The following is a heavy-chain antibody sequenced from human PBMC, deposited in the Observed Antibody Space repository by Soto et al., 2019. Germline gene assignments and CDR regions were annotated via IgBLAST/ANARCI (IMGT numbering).Heavy chain of an antibody. D-gene: IGHD6-19*01. CDR2: IYYSGST. CDR3: ARRSIAVGGYYFDX. V-gene: IGHV4-39*01. J-gene: IGHJ4*02. CDR1: GGSISSISYY. Sequence: PSDTLSLTFTVSGGSISSISYYWGWIRQPPGKGLELIGSIYYSGSTYYNPSLKSRVTIYVDTSKNQFSLKLSSVTAADTAVYYCARRSIAVGGYYFDXWGQGTLVTVSX.